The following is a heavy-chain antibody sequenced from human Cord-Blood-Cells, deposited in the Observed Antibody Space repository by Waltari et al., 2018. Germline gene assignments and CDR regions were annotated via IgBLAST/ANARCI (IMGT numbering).Heavy chain of an antibody. CDR1: GFTFGDYA. V-gene: IGHV3-49*05. J-gene: IGHJ4*02. Sequence: EVRLVESGGGLVKQGRSLRLSCTASGFTFGDYAMRWFCQAPGKGLEWVGFIRSKAYGGTTEYAASVKGRFTISRDDSKSIAYLQMNSLKTEDTAVYYCTSGRHIFDYWGQGTLVTVSS. CDR2: IRSKAYGGTT. CDR3: TSGRHIFDY.